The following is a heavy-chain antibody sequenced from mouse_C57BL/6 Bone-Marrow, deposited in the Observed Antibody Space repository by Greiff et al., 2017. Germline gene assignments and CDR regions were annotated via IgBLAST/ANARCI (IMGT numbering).Heavy chain of an antibody. V-gene: IGHV1-50*01. CDR3: AISTWYFDV. CDR2: IDPSDSYT. J-gene: IGHJ1*03. Sequence: QVQLQQPGAELVKPGASVKLSCKASGYTFTSYWMQWVKQRPGQGLEWIGEIDPSDSYTNYNQKFKGKATLTVDTSSSTAYMQLSSLTSEDSAVYYCAISTWYFDVWGTGTTVTVSS. CDR1: GYTFTSYW.